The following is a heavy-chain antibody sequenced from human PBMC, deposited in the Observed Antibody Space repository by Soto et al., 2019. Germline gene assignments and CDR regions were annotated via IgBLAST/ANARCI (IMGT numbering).Heavy chain of an antibody. CDR1: GFTFSTYA. CDR2: ISGSGGST. J-gene: IGHJ6*02. Sequence: EAQLLESGGGLVQPGGSQRLSCAASGFTFSTYAMSWVRQAPGQGLEWVSSISGSGGSTYYADSVKGRFTISRDNSKNTVYLQMNSLRAEVTAVFYCAKDTGLEVYHYYGMDVWGHGTPVTVSS. CDR3: AKDTGLEVYHYYGMDV. V-gene: IGHV3-23*01. D-gene: IGHD2-8*02.